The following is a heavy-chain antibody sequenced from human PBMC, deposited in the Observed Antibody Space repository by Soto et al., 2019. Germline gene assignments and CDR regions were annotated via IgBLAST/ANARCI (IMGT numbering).Heavy chain of an antibody. CDR1: GYTFTSYG. J-gene: IGHJ4*02. V-gene: IGHV1-18*01. Sequence: QVQLVQSGAEVKKPGASVKVSCKASGYTFTSYGISWVRQAPGQGLEWMGWISAYNGNTNYAQKLQGRVTMTTDTSTSTAYRELRSLRSDDTAVYYCARDRVPSQGQWLADFDCWGQGTLVTVSS. CDR3: ARDRVPSQGQWLADFDC. CDR2: ISAYNGNT. D-gene: IGHD6-19*01.